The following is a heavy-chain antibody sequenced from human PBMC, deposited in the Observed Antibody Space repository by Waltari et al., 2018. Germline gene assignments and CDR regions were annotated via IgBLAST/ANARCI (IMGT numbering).Heavy chain of an antibody. D-gene: IGHD3-22*01. CDR3: ATEPRDDSSGYYPNWFDP. CDR2: VDPEDGET. Sequence: EVQLVQSGAEVKKPGATVKISCKASGYTFTDYYMHWVQQAPGKGLEWMGRVDPEDGETIYAEKFQGRVTITADTSTDTAYMELSSLRSEDTAVYYCATEPRDDSSGYYPNWFDPWGQGTLVTVSS. V-gene: IGHV1-69-2*01. CDR1: GYTFTDYY. J-gene: IGHJ5*02.